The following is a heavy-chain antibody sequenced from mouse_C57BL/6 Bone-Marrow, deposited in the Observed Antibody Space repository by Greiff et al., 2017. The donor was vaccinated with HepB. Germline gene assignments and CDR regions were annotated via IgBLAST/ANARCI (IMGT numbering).Heavy chain of an antibody. CDR1: GFNIKDDY. J-gene: IGHJ4*01. V-gene: IGHV14-4*01. CDR3: TVRSFYAMDY. Sequence: EVQLQQSGAELVRPGASVKLSCTASGFNIKDDYMHWVKQRPEQGLEWIGWIDPENGDTEYASKFQGKATITAETSSNTAYLQLSSLTSEDTAVYYCTVRSFYAMDYWGQGTSVTVSS. CDR2: IDPENGDT. D-gene: IGHD2-1*01.